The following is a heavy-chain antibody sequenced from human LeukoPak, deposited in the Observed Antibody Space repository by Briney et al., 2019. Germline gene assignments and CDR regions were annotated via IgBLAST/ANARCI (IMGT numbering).Heavy chain of an antibody. CDR2: IYYSGST. Sequence: PSQTLSLTCTVSGGSISSGDYYWSWIRQPPGKGLEWIGYIYYSGSTYYNPSLKSRVTISVDTSKNQFSLKLSSVTAADTAVYYCARVVGGRDNIDYWGQGTLVTVSS. J-gene: IGHJ4*02. CDR3: ARVVGGRDNIDY. CDR1: GGSISSGDYY. V-gene: IGHV4-30-4*08. D-gene: IGHD1-1*01.